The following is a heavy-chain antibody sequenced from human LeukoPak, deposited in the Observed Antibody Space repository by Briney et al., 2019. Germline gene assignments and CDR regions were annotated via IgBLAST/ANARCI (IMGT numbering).Heavy chain of an antibody. CDR2: MWYDGTNK. V-gene: IGHV3-33*06. Sequence: PGGSLRLSCAASGFTFTNYGIHWVRQAPGKGLEWVAVMWYDGTNKYYADSVKGRFTISRDNSKNTVYLQLNSLRAEDTAVYYCAKGGQYQLLHFDYWGQGTLVTVSS. CDR1: GFTFTNYG. CDR3: AKGGQYQLLHFDY. D-gene: IGHD2-2*01. J-gene: IGHJ4*02.